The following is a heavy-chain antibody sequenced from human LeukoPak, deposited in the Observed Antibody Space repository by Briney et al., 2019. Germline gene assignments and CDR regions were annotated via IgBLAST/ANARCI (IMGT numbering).Heavy chain of an antibody. CDR1: GFTVSSYA. CDR2: ISYDGSNK. J-gene: IGHJ4*02. Sequence: RSLRLSCAASGFTVSSYAMHWVRQTPGKGLEWVAVISYDGSNKYYADSVKGRFTISRDNSKNTLYLQMNSLRAEDAAVYYCAKDGDCSSTSCYAPVGYWGQGTLVTVSS. D-gene: IGHD2-2*01. V-gene: IGHV3-30*04. CDR3: AKDGDCSSTSCYAPVGY.